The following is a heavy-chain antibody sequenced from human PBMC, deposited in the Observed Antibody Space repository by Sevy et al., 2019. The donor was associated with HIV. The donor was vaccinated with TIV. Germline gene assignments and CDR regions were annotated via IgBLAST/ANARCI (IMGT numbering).Heavy chain of an antibody. J-gene: IGHJ4*02. D-gene: IGHD2-2*01. CDR2: ISDGGGST. CDR3: ARATSGIVVDFDY. Sequence: GGSLRLSCAASGFTFSSYAMSWVRQAPGKGLEWVSGISDGGGSTYYADSVRGSFTISRDESKNTLYLQMNSLRAEDTAVSYCARATSGIVVDFDYWGQGTLVTVSS. V-gene: IGHV3-23*01. CDR1: GFTFSSYA.